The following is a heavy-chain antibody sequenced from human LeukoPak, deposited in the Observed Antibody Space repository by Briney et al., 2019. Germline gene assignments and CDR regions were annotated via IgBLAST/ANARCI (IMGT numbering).Heavy chain of an antibody. CDR1: GFAFDNYG. V-gene: IGHV3-20*04. Sequence: GGTLRLSCAASGFAFDNYGMTWVRQAPGKGLEWVSGINWNGASTGYADSVKGRFTVSRDNTKNSLYLQMNSLRAEDTALYYCARAGVGAWYYFDSWGQGALVTVSS. J-gene: IGHJ4*02. D-gene: IGHD1-26*01. CDR2: INWNGAST. CDR3: ARAGVGAWYYFDS.